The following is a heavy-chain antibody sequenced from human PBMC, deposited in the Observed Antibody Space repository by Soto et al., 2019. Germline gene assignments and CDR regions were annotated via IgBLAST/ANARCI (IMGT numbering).Heavy chain of an antibody. CDR3: AADIWNRRYYYYGMDV. CDR2: IVVGSGNT. CDR1: GFTFTSSA. D-gene: IGHD1-1*01. Sequence: ASVKVSCKASGFTFTSSAVQWVRQARGQRLEWIGWIVVGSGNTNYAQKFQERVTITRDMSTSTAYMELSSLRSEDTAVYYCAADIWNRRYYYYGMDVWGQGTTVTVSS. J-gene: IGHJ6*02. V-gene: IGHV1-58*01.